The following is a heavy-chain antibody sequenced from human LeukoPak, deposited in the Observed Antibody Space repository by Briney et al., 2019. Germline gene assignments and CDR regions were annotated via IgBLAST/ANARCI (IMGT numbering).Heavy chain of an antibody. CDR3: ATMIVVVITRDNY. Sequence: GGSLRLSCAASGFTFSSYAMSWVRQAPGKGLEWVSAISGSGGSTYYADSVKGRFTISRDNSKNTLYPQMNSLRAEDTAVYYCATMIVVVITRDNYWGQGTLVTVSS. J-gene: IGHJ4*02. CDR1: GFTFSSYA. D-gene: IGHD3-22*01. V-gene: IGHV3-23*01. CDR2: ISGSGGST.